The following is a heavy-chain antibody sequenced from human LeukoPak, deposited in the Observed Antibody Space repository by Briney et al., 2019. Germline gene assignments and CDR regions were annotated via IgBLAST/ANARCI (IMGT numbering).Heavy chain of an antibody. V-gene: IGHV3-21*01. CDR2: ISSSTTYI. J-gene: IGHJ4*02. CDR1: GFTSSTYS. CDR3: ARDTSLAGTPYFDY. Sequence: PGGSLRLSCAASGFTSSTYSMNWVRQAPGKGLEWVSSISSSTTYIYYADSVKGRFTISRDNAKNSLYLQMNSLRAEDTAVYYCARDTSLAGTPYFDYWGQGTLVTVSS. D-gene: IGHD1-1*01.